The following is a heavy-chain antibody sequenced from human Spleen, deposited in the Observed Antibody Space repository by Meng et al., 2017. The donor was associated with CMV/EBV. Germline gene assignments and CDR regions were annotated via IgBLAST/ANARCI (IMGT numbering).Heavy chain of an antibody. J-gene: IGHJ4*02. D-gene: IGHD3-22*01. CDR2: IYYSGST. Sequence: SETLSLTCTVSGGSISSSVYYWGWVRQPPGKGLEWIGSIYYSGSTYYNPSLKSRVTISVDTSKNQFSLKLSSVTAADTAVYYCAYDSSGYKYYFDYWGQGTLVTVSS. CDR1: GGSISSSVYY. CDR3: AYDSSGYKYYFDY. V-gene: IGHV4-39*01.